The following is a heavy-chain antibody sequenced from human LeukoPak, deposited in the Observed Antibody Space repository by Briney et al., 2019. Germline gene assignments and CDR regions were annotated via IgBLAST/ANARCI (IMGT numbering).Heavy chain of an antibody. V-gene: IGHV4-61*02. CDR3: ARTPLRGATFFTSYPNWFDT. Sequence: SETLSLTCTVSGGSISSGSYYWSWIRQPAGKGLEWIGRIYTSGSTDYNPSLKSRLSISVDTSKIQFSLRLSSVTVADTAVYYCARTPLRGATFFTSYPNWFDTWGQGTLVTVSS. CDR2: IYTSGST. J-gene: IGHJ5*02. D-gene: IGHD3-10*01. CDR1: GGSISSGSYY.